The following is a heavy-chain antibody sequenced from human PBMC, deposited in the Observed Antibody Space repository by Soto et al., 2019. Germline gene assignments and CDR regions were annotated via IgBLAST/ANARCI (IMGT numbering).Heavy chain of an antibody. Sequence: PSETLSLTCAVSGGSISSSNWWSWVRQPPGKGLEWIGEIYHSGSTNYNPSLKSRVTISVDKSKNQFSLKLSSVTAADTAVYYCAAYREGSGSYYSDYWGQGTLVTVSS. J-gene: IGHJ4*02. CDR3: AAYREGSGSYYSDY. CDR1: GGSISSSNW. V-gene: IGHV4-4*02. CDR2: IYHSGST. D-gene: IGHD3-10*01.